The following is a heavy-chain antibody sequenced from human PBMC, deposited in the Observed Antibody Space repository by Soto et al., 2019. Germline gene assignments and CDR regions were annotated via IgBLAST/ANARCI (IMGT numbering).Heavy chain of an antibody. D-gene: IGHD6-13*01. CDR1: GGSISSYY. Sequence: SETLSLTCTVSGGSISSYYWSWIRQPPGKGLEWIGYIYYSGSTNYNPSLKSRVTISVDTSKNQFSLKLSSVTAADTAVYYCARAYSVAAAGGRLSLVNYYYYYGMDVWGQGTTVTVSS. J-gene: IGHJ6*02. CDR2: IYYSGST. CDR3: ARAYSVAAAGGRLSLVNYYYYYGMDV. V-gene: IGHV4-59*01.